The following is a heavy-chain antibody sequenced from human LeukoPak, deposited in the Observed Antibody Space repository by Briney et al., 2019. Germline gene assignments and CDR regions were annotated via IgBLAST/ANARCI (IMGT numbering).Heavy chain of an antibody. V-gene: IGHV4-39*01. Sequence: PSETLSLTCSVSGDSIRSGDSYWGWIRQDPRKGLEWIASIYCVGSPHYNPSLNSRRVTLSVDTTKNQFSLTLTSVTAADTAIYYCARLPITKRAMDVWGQGTTVTVSS. CDR3: ARLPITKRAMDV. J-gene: IGHJ6*02. D-gene: IGHD3-3*01. CDR1: GDSIRSGDSY. CDR2: IYCVGSP.